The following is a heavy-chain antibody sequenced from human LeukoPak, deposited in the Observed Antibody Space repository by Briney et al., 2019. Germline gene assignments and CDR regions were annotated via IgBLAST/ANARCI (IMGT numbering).Heavy chain of an antibody. CDR2: ISAYNGNT. D-gene: IGHD6-19*01. CDR1: GYTLTELS. V-gene: IGHV1-18*01. J-gene: IGHJ4*02. Sequence: GASVKVSCKVSGYTLTELSMHWVRQAPGQGLEWMGWISAYNGNTNYAQKLQGRVTMTTDTSTSTAYMELRSLRSDDTAVYYCARASVAGGYYFDYWGQGTLVTVSS. CDR3: ARASVAGGYYFDY.